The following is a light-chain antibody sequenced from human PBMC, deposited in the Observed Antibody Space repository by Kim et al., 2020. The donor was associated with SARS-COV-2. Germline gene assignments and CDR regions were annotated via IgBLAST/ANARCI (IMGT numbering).Light chain of an antibody. J-gene: IGKJ4*01. V-gene: IGKV3-15*01. CDR3: QQYNNWPPRTT. CDR2: GAS. CDR1: QSVSSN. Sequence: EIVMTQSPATLSVSPGERATLSCRASQSVSSNLAWYQQKPGQAPRLLIYGASTRATGIPARFSGSGSGTEFTLTISGLQSEDFAVYYCQQYNNWPPRTTFGGGTKVDIK.